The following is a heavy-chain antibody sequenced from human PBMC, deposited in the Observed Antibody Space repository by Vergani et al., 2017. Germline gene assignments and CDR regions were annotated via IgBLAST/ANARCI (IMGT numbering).Heavy chain of an antibody. D-gene: IGHD3-22*01. J-gene: IGHJ6*03. CDR2: IYSGGST. CDR3: ARVSSSGYYTYYYYYYMDV. CDR1: GFTVSSNY. V-gene: IGHV3-66*02. Sequence: EVQLVESGGGLVQPGGSLRLSCPASGFTVSSNYMSWVRQAPGKGLEWVSVIYSGGSTYYADSVKGRFTISRDNSKNTLYLQMNSLRAEDTAVYYCARVSSSGYYTYYYYYYMDVWGKGP.